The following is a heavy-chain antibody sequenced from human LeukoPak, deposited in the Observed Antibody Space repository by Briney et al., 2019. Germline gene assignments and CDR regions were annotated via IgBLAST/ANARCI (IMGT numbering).Heavy chain of an antibody. CDR3: ARHLATVTASRQYYYYGMDV. Sequence: GESLKISCKASGFXFTFTKNWIGWVRQVPGKGLAWTGYIYPVDSDIRYIPSFQGQVTISVDKSISTTYLQWSSLKASDTAIYYCARHLATVTASRQYYYYGMDVWGQGTTVTVSS. CDR1: GFXFTFTKNW. V-gene: IGHV5-51*01. J-gene: IGHJ6*02. D-gene: IGHD4-17*01. CDR2: IYPVDSDI.